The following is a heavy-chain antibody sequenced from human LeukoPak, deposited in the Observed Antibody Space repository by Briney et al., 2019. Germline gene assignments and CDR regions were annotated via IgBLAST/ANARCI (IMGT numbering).Heavy chain of an antibody. CDR2: IYPGDSDT. V-gene: IGHV5-51*01. CDR1: GYSFTSYW. J-gene: IGHJ3*02. CDR3: ASPRYYYGSGRAFDI. D-gene: IGHD3-10*01. Sequence: GESLQISCKGSGYSFTSYWIGWVRQMPGKGLEWMGIIYPGDSDTRYSPSFQGQVTISADKSISTAYLQWSSLKASDTAMYYCASPRYYYGSGRAFDIWGQGTMVTVSS.